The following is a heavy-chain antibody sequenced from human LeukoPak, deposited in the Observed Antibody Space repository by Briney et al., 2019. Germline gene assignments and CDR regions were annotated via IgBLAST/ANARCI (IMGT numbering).Heavy chain of an antibody. CDR2: IKQDGSEE. J-gene: IGHJ5*02. Sequence: PGGSLRLSCAASGFTFSSYWMSWGRQAPGKGGEWGANIKQDGSEEYYVDSVKGRFTISRDNAKNSLYLQMNSLRDEATAVYYCARGGDSYGCVGWFDPSGQGTLVTVSS. V-gene: IGHV3-7*01. D-gene: IGHD5-18*01. CDR3: ARGGDSYGCVGWFDP. CDR1: GFTFSSYW.